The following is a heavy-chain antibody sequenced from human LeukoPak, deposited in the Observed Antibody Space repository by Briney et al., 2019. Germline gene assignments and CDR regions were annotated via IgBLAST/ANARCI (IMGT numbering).Heavy chain of an antibody. CDR3: ARESRLRGYDWAGNDY. J-gene: IGHJ4*02. CDR2: MNPNSGNT. Sequence: GASVKVSCEASGYSFSAYDVQWVRQAPGQGLEWMGWMNPNSGNTGYAQNFQGRVTMTRDTTISTAYMELSGLRDDDTAVYYCARESRLRGYDWAGNDYWGQGTLVTVSS. D-gene: IGHD5-12*01. V-gene: IGHV1-8*01. CDR1: GYSFSAYD.